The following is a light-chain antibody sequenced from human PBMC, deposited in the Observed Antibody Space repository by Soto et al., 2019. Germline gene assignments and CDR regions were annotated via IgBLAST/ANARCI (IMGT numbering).Light chain of an antibody. V-gene: IGLV2-14*01. CDR2: EDI. CDR3: CSYTTSSTLV. CDR1: SSDIGTYNH. J-gene: IGLJ1*01. Sequence: QSVLTPPASVSGSPGQSIAISCAGTSSDIGTYNHVSWYQQHPGQAPQLILYEDINRPSWLSSRFSGSKSGNTASLTISGLQAEDEADYFCCSYTTSSTLVCGTGTKVTVL.